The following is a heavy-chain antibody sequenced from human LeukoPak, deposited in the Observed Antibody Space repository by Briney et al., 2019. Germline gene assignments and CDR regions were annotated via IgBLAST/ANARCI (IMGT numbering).Heavy chain of an antibody. Sequence: GASVKVSCKASGYTFTSYYMHWVRQAPGQGLEWMGIINPSGGSTSYAQKFQGRVTMTRDMSTSTVCMELSSLRSEDTAVYYCARAIVGETDAFDIWGQGTMVTVSS. CDR2: INPSGGST. V-gene: IGHV1-46*01. D-gene: IGHD1-26*01. J-gene: IGHJ3*02. CDR3: ARAIVGETDAFDI. CDR1: GYTFTSYY.